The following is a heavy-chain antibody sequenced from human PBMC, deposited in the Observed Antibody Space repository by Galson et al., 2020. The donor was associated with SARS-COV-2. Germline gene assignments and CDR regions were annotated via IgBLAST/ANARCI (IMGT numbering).Heavy chain of an antibody. Sequence: GESPKISCAASTFDFSTFGMSWVRQAPGRGLEWVSGISGGGYTYYIDSVKGRFTISRDNSKNELYLEMNSLRADDTALYYCAKDLYGGAVTPPGMGNFDIWGQGTMVTVSS. V-gene: IGHV3-23*01. J-gene: IGHJ3*02. CDR3: AKDLYGGAVTPPGMGNFDI. CDR2: ISGGGYT. D-gene: IGHD3-10*01. CDR1: TFDFSTFG.